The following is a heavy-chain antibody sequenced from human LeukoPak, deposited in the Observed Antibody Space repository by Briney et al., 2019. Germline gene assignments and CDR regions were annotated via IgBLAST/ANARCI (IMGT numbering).Heavy chain of an antibody. CDR2: IYHSGST. CDR3: ARSPRASYCSGGSCYFDY. CDR1: GYSISSGYY. V-gene: IGHV4-38-2*01. J-gene: IGHJ4*02. D-gene: IGHD2-15*01. Sequence: SETLSLTRAVSGYSISSGYYWGWIRQPPGKGLEWIGSIYHSGSTYYNPSLKSRVTISVDTSKNQFSLKLSSVTAADTAVYYCARSPRASYCSGGSCYFDYWGQGTLVTVSS.